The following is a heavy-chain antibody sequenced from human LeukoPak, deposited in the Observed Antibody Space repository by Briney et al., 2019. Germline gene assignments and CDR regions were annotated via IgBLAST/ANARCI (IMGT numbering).Heavy chain of an antibody. V-gene: IGHV4-39*01. D-gene: IGHD3-10*01. CDR2: IYNRGST. CDR3: ARRGRLWFGELSLYFDY. J-gene: IGHJ4*02. Sequence: SETLSLTCSVSGGSISSSSNYWGWIRQPPGKGLEWIGNIYNRGSTYYNPSLKSRVTISVDTSKNQFSLKLSSVTAADTAVYYCARRGRLWFGELSLYFDYWGQGTLVTVSS. CDR1: GGSISSSSNY.